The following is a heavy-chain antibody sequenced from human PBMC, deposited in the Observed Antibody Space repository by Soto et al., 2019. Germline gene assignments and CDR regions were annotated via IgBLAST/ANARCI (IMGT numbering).Heavy chain of an antibody. J-gene: IGHJ5*02. V-gene: IGHV4-59*01. Sequence: PSETLSLTCTVSGGSICSYYWSWIRQPPGKGLEWIGCIYYSGSTNYNPSLKSRVTISVDTSKNQFSLKLTSVTAADTAVYYCARVPASRSPNWFDPWGQGTLVTVS. CDR2: IYYSGST. CDR3: ARVPASRSPNWFDP. CDR1: GGSICSYY.